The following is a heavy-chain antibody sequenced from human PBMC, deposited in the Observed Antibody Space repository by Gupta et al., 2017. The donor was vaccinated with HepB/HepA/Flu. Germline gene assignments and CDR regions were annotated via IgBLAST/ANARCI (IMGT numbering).Heavy chain of an antibody. CDR1: GNTVINYD. CDR3: SGGASVASNNWFDP. CDR2: MNPKNGDT. Sequence: VLLVQSGAAATQPGSSVKVSCKAYGNTVINYDRNWLGQAPGQGVEWMGWMNPKNGDTGYAQKSQGRITMTRKTSLTTPDMVLMSLRFEDAAVSYYSGGASVASNNWFDPWGQGTLVTVSS. V-gene: IGHV1-8*01. D-gene: IGHD5-12*01. J-gene: IGHJ5*02.